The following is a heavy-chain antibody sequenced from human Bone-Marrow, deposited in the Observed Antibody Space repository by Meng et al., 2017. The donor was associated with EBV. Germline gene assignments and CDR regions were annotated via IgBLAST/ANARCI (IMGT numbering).Heavy chain of an antibody. CDR2: ISSSGSTI. V-gene: IGHV3-11*01. CDR1: GFTFSDYY. J-gene: IGHJ4*02. Sequence: VWVVAAVVGLAKAGGCLRLSCAASGFTFSDYYMSWIRQAPGKGLEWVSYISSSGSTIYYADSVKGRFTISRDNAKNSLYLQMNSLRAEDTAVYYCARDGGYSSGWYGYWGQGTLVTVSS. D-gene: IGHD6-19*01. CDR3: ARDGGYSSGWYGY.